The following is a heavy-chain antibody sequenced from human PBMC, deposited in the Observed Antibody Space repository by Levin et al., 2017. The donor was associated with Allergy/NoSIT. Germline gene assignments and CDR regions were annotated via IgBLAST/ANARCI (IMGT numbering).Heavy chain of an antibody. V-gene: IGHV4-61*01. CDR1: GGSVSSGSYY. J-gene: IGHJ3*02. D-gene: IGHD6-19*01. CDR3: ARFRGAVAGTMGDDAFDI. Sequence: SETLSLTCTVSGGSVSSGSYYWSWIRQPPGKGLEWIGYIYYSGSTNYNPSLKSRVTISVDTSKNQFSLKLSSVTAADTAVYYCARFRGAVAGTMGDDAFDIWGQGTMVTVSS. CDR2: IYYSGST.